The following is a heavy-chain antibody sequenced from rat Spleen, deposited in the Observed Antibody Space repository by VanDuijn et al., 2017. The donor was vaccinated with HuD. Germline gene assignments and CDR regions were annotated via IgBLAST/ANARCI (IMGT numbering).Heavy chain of an antibody. D-gene: IGHD1-12*02. Sequence: EVQLVESGGGLVQPGRSLKLSCAASGFTFSNYDMAWVRQAPTKGLEWVASISPSGGSTYYRDSVKGRFTVSRDNAKSTLYLQMDSLRSEDTATYYCARLLYYYDGSYSFDYWGQGVMVTVSS. CDR2: ISPSGGST. V-gene: IGHV5-25*01. J-gene: IGHJ2*01. CDR3: ARLLYYYDGSYSFDY. CDR1: GFTFSNYD.